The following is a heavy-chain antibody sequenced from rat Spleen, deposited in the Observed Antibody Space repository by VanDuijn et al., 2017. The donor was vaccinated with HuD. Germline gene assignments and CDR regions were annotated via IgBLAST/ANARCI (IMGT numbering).Heavy chain of an antibody. CDR1: GFTFTDYY. V-gene: IGHV2-1*01. CDR2: IWGEGST. J-gene: IGHJ3*01. CDR3: ARSYGGYSQHWFVY. D-gene: IGHD1-11*01. Sequence: VQLVESGGGLVQPGRSLKLSCAASGFTFTDYYIAWVRQPPGKGLEWMGGIWGEGSTDYNSALKSRLSITRDTSKSQVFLKMNSLQTDDTATYFCARSYGGYSQHWFVYWGQGTLVTVSS.